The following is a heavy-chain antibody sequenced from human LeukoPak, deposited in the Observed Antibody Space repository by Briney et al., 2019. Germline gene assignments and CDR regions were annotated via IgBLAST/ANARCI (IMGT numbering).Heavy chain of an antibody. J-gene: IGHJ6*04. CDR1: GYTFTGYY. CDR2: INPNSGGT. CDR3: ARETGSGSYGLDV. D-gene: IGHD3-10*01. Sequence: ASVKVSCKACGYTFTGYYMHWVRQAPGQGLEWMGWINPNSGGTNYAQKFQGRVTMTRDTSISTAYMELSRLRSDDTAVYYCARETGSGSYGLDVWGKGTTVTISS. V-gene: IGHV1-2*02.